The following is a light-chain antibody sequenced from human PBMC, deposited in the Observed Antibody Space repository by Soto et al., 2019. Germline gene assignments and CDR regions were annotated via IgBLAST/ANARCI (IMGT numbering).Light chain of an antibody. CDR2: GVS. Sequence: EIVFTHTPATLALSPVERANLSFKASQSVSSYLAWYQQKPGQAPRLLIYGVSSSATCIRDRFSGSGSGTDFPLTISRLEPEDFAVYYCQQYDSSPRKFGQGNRGDIK. J-gene: IGKJ1*01. V-gene: IGKV3-20*01. CDR3: QQYDSSPRK. CDR1: QSVSSY.